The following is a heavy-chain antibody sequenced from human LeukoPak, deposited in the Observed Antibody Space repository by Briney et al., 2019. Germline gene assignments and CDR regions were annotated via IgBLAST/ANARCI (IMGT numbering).Heavy chain of an antibody. CDR3: AKDRAPYLDY. V-gene: IGHV3-30*18. D-gene: IGHD3-10*01. CDR1: GFTFSSYG. J-gene: IGHJ4*02. CDR2: ISYDGSNK. Sequence: GRSLRLSCAASGFTFSSYGMHWVRQAPGKGLEWVAVISYDGSNKYYADSVKGRFTISRDNSKNTLYLQMNSLRAEDTAVYYCAKDRAPYLDYWGQGTLVTVSS.